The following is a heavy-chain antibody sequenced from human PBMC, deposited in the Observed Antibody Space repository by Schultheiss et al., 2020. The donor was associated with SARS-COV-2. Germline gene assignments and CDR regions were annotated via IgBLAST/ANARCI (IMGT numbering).Heavy chain of an antibody. CDR3: AKASAYRSSGYYYFMDV. CDR2: ISGSGGST. Sequence: GGSLRLSCAASGFTFDDYAMHWVRQAPGKGLEWVSAISGSGGSTYYADSVKGRFTISRDNSKNTLSLQMSSLRVEDTAVYFCAKASAYRSSGYYYFMDVWGKGTTVTVSS. CDR1: GFTFDDYA. J-gene: IGHJ6*03. D-gene: IGHD6-13*01. V-gene: IGHV3-23*01.